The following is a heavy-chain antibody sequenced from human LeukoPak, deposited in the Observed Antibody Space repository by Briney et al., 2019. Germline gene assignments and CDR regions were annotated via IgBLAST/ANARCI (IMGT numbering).Heavy chain of an antibody. CDR1: GDSVFSNSAA. CDR2: TYYRSQWYN. V-gene: IGHV6-1*01. D-gene: IGHD3-16*01. Sequence: SQTLSLTCAISGDSVFSNSAAWNWTRQSPSRGLEWVGSTYYRSQWYNEYGVSVKSQLTISTDTSKNQSSLQLNSVTPKDTAAYYCARELGGFDHWGQGTLVTVSS. J-gene: IGHJ4*01. CDR3: ARELGGFDH.